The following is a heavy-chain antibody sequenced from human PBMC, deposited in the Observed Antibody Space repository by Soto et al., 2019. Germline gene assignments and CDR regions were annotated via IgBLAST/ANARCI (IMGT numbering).Heavy chain of an antibody. V-gene: IGHV5-51*03. Sequence: EVQLVQSGAEVKKPGESLKISCKGSGYSFTSYWIGWLRQMPGKGLEWMGIIYPGDSDTRYSPSFQGQVTISADKSISTAYLQWSSLKASDTAMYYCARRYYDILTGYPEYYFDYWGQGTLVTVSS. CDR1: GYSFTSYW. J-gene: IGHJ4*02. CDR2: IYPGDSDT. D-gene: IGHD3-9*01. CDR3: ARRYYDILTGYPEYYFDY.